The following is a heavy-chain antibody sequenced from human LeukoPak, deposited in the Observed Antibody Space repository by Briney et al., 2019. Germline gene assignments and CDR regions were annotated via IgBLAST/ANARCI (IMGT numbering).Heavy chain of an antibody. D-gene: IGHD4-17*01. V-gene: IGHV3-11*06. CDR1: GFTFSDYY. CDR3: ARAGDYLHYYYYYGMDV. Sequence: GGSLRLSCAASGFTFSDYYMSWIRQAPGKGLEWVSYISSSSSYTNYADSVKGRFTISRDNAKNSLYLQMNSLRAEDTAVYYCARAGDYLHYYYYYGMDVWGKGTMVTVSS. CDR2: ISSSSSYT. J-gene: IGHJ6*04.